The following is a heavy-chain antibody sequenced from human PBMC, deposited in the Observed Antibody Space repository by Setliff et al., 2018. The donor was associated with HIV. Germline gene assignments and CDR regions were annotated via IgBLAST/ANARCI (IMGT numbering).Heavy chain of an antibody. CDR2: LYPDDSDT. CDR3: ARGSSGWTFDY. J-gene: IGHJ4*02. Sequence: GESLKISCQTSGYTFSIYWIGWVRQKPGKGLEWMAILYPDDSDTRYSPSFQGQVTISADKSIGTAYLQWRSLKASDTAMYFCARGSSGWTFDYWGQGTLVTVSS. CDR1: GYTFSIYW. V-gene: IGHV5-51*01. D-gene: IGHD6-19*01.